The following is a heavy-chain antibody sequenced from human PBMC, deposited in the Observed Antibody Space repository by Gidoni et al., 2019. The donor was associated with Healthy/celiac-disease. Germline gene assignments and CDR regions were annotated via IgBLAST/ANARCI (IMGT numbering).Heavy chain of an antibody. CDR3: AKDTRYSSQGAFDI. V-gene: IGHV3-23*01. J-gene: IGHJ3*02. D-gene: IGHD6-13*01. CDR2: ISGRGGSK. Sequence: EVQLLESGGGLVQPGGSLRLSCAASGFPFSSYAMRWVSQAPGKGREWVSAISGRGGSKYYADSVKGRFTISRDNSKNTLYLQMNSLRAEDTAVYYCAKDTRYSSQGAFDIWGQGTMVTVSS. CDR1: GFPFSSYA.